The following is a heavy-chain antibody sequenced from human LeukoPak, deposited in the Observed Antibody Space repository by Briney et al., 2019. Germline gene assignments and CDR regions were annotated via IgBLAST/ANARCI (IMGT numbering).Heavy chain of an antibody. CDR1: GGSISSGSYY. V-gene: IGHV4-61*02. J-gene: IGHJ4*02. CDR2: IYTSGST. D-gene: IGHD3-10*01. CDR3: ARDRGSKYGSRTFDY. Sequence: SETLSLTCTVSGGSISSGSYYWSWIRQPAGKGLEWIGRIYTSGSTNYNPSLKSRVTISVDTSKNQFSLKLSSVTAADTAAYYCARDRGSKYGSRTFDYWGQGTLVTVSS.